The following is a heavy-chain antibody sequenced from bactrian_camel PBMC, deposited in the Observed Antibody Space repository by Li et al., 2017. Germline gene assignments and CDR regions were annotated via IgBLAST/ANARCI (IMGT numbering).Heavy chain of an antibody. CDR3: AADWSSMTAIQALNLPSSAFNY. D-gene: IGHD3*01. CDR1: GVANSRHY. V-gene: IGHV3S55*01. CDR2: IDSAGRV. Sequence: HVQLVESGGGSVQAGGSLRLSCAASGVANSRHYLGWFRQAPGKDREGVAIIDSAGRVNYAHSVAGRFTISLEKGENSYSLHLQMDRLKPEDTGNYRCAADWSSMTAIQALNLPSSAFNYWGQGTQVTVS. J-gene: IGHJ4*01.